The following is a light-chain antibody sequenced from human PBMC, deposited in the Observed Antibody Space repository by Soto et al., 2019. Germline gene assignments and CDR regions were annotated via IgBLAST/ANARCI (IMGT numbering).Light chain of an antibody. Sequence: EIVMTQSPATLSVSPGESATLSCRASQSVSSNLAWYQHKPGQAPRLLIYDASTRASGISTRFSGSGSGTEFTLTISSLQSEDFAIYYCQQYNNWPQTFGQGTKVEIK. CDR1: QSVSSN. CDR3: QQYNNWPQT. J-gene: IGKJ1*01. V-gene: IGKV3-15*01. CDR2: DAS.